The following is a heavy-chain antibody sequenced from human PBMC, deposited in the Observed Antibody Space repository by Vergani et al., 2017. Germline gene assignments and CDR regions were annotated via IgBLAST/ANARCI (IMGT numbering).Heavy chain of an antibody. Sequence: QVQLQESGPGLVKPSQTLSLTCTVSGGSISSGDYYWSWIRQPXGKGLEWIGYIYYSGSTYYNPSLKSRVTISVDTSKNQFSLKLSSVTAADMAVYYCARRRYCSSTSCYFHWFDPWGQGTLVTVSS. CDR1: GGSISSGDYY. CDR3: ARRRYCSSTSCYFHWFDP. J-gene: IGHJ5*02. D-gene: IGHD2-2*01. V-gene: IGHV4-30-4*01. CDR2: IYYSGST.